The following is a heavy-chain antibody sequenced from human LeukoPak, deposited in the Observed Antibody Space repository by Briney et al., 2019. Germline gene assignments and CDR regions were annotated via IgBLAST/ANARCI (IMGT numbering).Heavy chain of an antibody. CDR1: GFTVSSND. J-gene: IGHJ6*03. V-gene: IGHV3-53*01. D-gene: IGHD1-14*01. Sequence: GGSLRLSCAASGFTVSSNDMSWVRQAPGKGLECISVIYSGGSTDYADSVKGRFTISRDNSKNTLYLQMNSLRAEDTAVYYCAKDLSRSPYYYYYYMDVWGKGTTVTVSS. CDR3: AKDLSRSPYYYYYYMDV. CDR2: IYSGGST.